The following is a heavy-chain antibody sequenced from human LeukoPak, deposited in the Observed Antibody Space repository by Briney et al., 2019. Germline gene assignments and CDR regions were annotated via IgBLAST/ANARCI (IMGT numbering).Heavy chain of an antibody. D-gene: IGHD5-24*01. CDR1: GGSISSGSYY. J-gene: IGHJ6*04. V-gene: IGHV4-61*02. CDR2: IYTSGST. Sequence: SQTLSLTCSVSGGSISSGSYYWSWIRQPAGKGLEWIGRIYTSGSTNYNPSLKSRVTIPVDTSKNQSSLKLSSVTAADTAVYYCAREKDGYNRHYYYRMDVWGKGTTVTVSS. CDR3: AREKDGYNRHYYYRMDV.